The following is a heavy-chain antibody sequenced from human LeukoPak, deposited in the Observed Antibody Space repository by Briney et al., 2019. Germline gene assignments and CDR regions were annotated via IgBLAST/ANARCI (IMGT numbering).Heavy chain of an antibody. CDR2: MHQSGIT. CDR3: ASADYYRIDF. D-gene: IGHD3-10*01. V-gene: IGHV4-34*01. Sequence: PSETLSLTCAVYGGSFSGYYWSWIRQPPGKGLEWIGEMHQSGITNYNPSLKSRVTMSLDKAKKQFSLKLSSVTAADTSVYFCASADYYRIDFWGQGTLVTVSS. J-gene: IGHJ4*02. CDR1: GGSFSGYY.